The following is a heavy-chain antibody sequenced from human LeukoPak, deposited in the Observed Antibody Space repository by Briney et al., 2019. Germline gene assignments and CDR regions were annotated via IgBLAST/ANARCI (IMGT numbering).Heavy chain of an antibody. Sequence: GGSLRLSCAASGFTFSSYWMHWVRQAPGKGLVWVSRINSDGSSTSYADSVKGRFTISRDNAKNTLYLQMNSLRAEDTAVYYCASDGELLWFGELLGGYYFDYWGQGTLVTVSS. CDR2: INSDGSST. V-gene: IGHV3-74*01. CDR1: GFTFSSYW. J-gene: IGHJ4*02. CDR3: ASDGELLWFGELLGGYYFDY. D-gene: IGHD3-10*01.